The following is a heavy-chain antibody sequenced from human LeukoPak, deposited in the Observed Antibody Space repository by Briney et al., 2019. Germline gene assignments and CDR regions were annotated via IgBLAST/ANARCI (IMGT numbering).Heavy chain of an antibody. J-gene: IGHJ4*02. CDR2: INPSGGST. CDR3: ARDRAYCGGDCYSDY. V-gene: IGHV1-46*01. CDR1: GYTFTSFY. D-gene: IGHD2-21*02. Sequence: ASVKVSCKASGYTFTSFYMHWVRQAPGQGLECMVIINPSGGSTSYAQKFQGRVTMTRDMSTSTVYMELSSLRSEDTAVYYCARDRAYCGGDCYSDYWGQGTLVTVSS.